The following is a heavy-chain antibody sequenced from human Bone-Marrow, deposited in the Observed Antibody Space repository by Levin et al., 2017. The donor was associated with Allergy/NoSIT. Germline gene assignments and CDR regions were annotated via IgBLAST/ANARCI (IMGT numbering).Heavy chain of an antibody. V-gene: IGHV4-39*07. CDR1: GDSVSSTRYY. CDR3: AALDFWNGYYGY. Sequence: SETLSLTCAVSGDSVSSTRYYWGWIHQPPGKGLDWIGSVYNTGSTYSNPPLRSRVTMSLDKSKNHFSLKLTSVTAADTAVYYCAALDFWNGYYGYWGQGILVTVSS. CDR2: VYNTGST. J-gene: IGHJ4*02. D-gene: IGHD3-3*01.